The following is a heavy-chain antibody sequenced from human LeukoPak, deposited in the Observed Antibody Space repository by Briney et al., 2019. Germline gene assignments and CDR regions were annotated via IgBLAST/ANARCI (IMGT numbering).Heavy chain of an antibody. CDR1: GGSLSSYY. CDR3: ARGGSGWYKYFDY. CDR2: IYYSGST. Sequence: SETLSLTCTVSGGSLSSYYWIWIRQPPGKGLEWIGYIYYSGSTNYNPSLRSRVTISVDTSKNQFSLKLSSVTAADTAVYYCARGGSGWYKYFDYWGQGTLVTVSS. D-gene: IGHD6-19*01. V-gene: IGHV4-59*01. J-gene: IGHJ4*02.